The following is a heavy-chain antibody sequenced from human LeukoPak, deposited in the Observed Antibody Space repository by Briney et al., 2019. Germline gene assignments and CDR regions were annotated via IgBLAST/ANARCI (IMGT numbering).Heavy chain of an antibody. D-gene: IGHD3-22*01. Sequence: GASVKVSCKASGGTFSSYAISWVRQAPGQGLEWMGWISAYNGNTNYAQKLQGRVTMTTDTSTSTAYMELRSLRSDDTAVYYCARDLQNYYDSSGYYDYWGQGTLVTVSS. J-gene: IGHJ4*02. V-gene: IGHV1-18*01. CDR1: GGTFSSYA. CDR2: ISAYNGNT. CDR3: ARDLQNYYDSSGYYDY.